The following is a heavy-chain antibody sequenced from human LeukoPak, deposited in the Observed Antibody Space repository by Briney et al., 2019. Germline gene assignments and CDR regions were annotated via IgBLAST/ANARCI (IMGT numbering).Heavy chain of an antibody. Sequence: PSETLSLTCTVSGGSISSYYWSWIRQPPGKGLEWIGYIYYSGSTNYNPSLKSRVTISVDTSENQFSLKLSSVTAADTAVYYCARGWTDYFDYWGQGTLVTVSS. CDR2: IYYSGST. D-gene: IGHD1-1*01. CDR1: GGSISSYY. J-gene: IGHJ4*02. V-gene: IGHV4-59*01. CDR3: ARGWTDYFDY.